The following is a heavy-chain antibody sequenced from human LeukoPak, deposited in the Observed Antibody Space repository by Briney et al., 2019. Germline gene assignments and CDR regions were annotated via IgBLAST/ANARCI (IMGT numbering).Heavy chain of an antibody. CDR1: GGFVSSACAD. Sequence: SETLSLTFTVSGGFVSSACADWGWIRQPPGKGLQWIGSIYYTGSTNYNPSLKSRVTISVDTSKNQFSLQLSSVTAADTAMYYCARHITTYCGSGHSPKRKCFDPWGQGTLVTVSS. CDR3: ARHITTYCGSGHSPKRKCFDP. J-gene: IGHJ5*02. D-gene: IGHD2-21*01. CDR2: IYYTGST. V-gene: IGHV4-39*01.